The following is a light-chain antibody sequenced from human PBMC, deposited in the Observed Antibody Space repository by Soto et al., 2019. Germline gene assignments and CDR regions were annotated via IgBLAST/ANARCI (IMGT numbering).Light chain of an antibody. V-gene: IGLV2-14*01. CDR3: SSYAGSYTHYV. CDR2: DVS. J-gene: IGLJ1*01. CDR1: GSDFGGYNY. Sequence: QSALTQPASVSGSPGQSITISCTGTGSDFGGYNYVSWYQQHPGKAPKLMIYDVSNRPSGVSNRFSGSKSGSTASLTISGLQAEDEADYYCSSYAGSYTHYVFGTGTKVTVL.